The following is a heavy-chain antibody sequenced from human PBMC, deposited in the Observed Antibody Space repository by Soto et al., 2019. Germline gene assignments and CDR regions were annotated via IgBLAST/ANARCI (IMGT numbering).Heavy chain of an antibody. CDR3: AKEPSRRGGCFDY. CDR2: IYPGDSDT. J-gene: IGHJ4*02. V-gene: IGHV5-51*01. CDR1: GYSFTSYW. D-gene: IGHD6-19*01. Sequence: GESLKISCKGSGYSFTSYWIVWVRQMPGKGLEWMGIIYPGDSDTRYSPSFQGQVTISRDNSKNTLYLQMNSLRAEDTAVYYCAKEPSRRGGCFDYWGQGTLVTVSS.